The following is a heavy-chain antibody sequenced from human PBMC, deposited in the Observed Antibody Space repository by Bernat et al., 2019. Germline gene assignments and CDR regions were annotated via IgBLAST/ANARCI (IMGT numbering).Heavy chain of an antibody. V-gene: IGHV3-23*01. D-gene: IGHD2-15*01. CDR1: GFTFSSYA. CDR2: ISGSGGST. Sequence: EVQLLESGGGLVQPGGSLRLSCAASGFTFSSYAMSWVRQAPGKGLEWVSAISGSGGSTYYADSVKGRFTISSDNSKNTLYLQMNSLRAEDTAVYYCAKALESGPNGYYFDYWGQGTLVTVSS. CDR3: AKALESGPNGYYFDY. J-gene: IGHJ4*02.